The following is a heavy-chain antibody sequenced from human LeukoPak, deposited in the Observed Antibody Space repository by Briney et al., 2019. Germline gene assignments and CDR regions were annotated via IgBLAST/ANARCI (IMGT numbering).Heavy chain of an antibody. CDR1: GYTLTELS. J-gene: IGHJ3*02. CDR3: ATEIEHIVVVTTTRAFDI. CDR2: FDPEDGET. Sequence: ASVKVSCKVSGYTLTELSMHWVRQAPGKGLEWMGGFDPEDGETIYAQKFQGRVTMTEDTSTDTAYMELSSLRSEDTAVYYCATEIEHIVVVTTTRAFDIWGQGTMVTVSS. V-gene: IGHV1-24*01. D-gene: IGHD2-21*02.